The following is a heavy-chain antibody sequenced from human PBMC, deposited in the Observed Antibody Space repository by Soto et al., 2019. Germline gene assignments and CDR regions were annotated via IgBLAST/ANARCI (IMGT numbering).Heavy chain of an antibody. CDR2: IYHSGST. V-gene: IGHV4-31*03. Sequence: QVQLQESGPGLVKPSQILSLSCTVSGDSISRGGYYWNWIRQHPRKGLEWIGYIYHSGSTNYNPSLKIRVTISVDTSKNQLSLELTNVPAADTAVYYCVRDGAGAYALGWFGPWGQGILVTVSS. D-gene: IGHD2-2*01. J-gene: IGHJ5*02. CDR1: GDSISRGGYY. CDR3: VRDGAGAYALGWFGP.